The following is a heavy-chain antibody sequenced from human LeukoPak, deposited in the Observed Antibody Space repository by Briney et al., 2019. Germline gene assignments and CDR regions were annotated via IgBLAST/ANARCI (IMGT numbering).Heavy chain of an antibody. CDR2: IYTSGST. J-gene: IGHJ3*02. Sequence: PSETLSLTCTVSGCSISSYYWSWIRQPAGKGLEWIGRIYTSGSTNYNPSPKSLVTMSVDPSKNQFSSKLSSVTAADTAVLSWARAVYYYDSSGYYLSAFDIWGQGTMVTVSS. V-gene: IGHV4-4*07. D-gene: IGHD3-22*01. CDR1: GCSISSYY. CDR3: ARAVYYYDSSGYYLSAFDI.